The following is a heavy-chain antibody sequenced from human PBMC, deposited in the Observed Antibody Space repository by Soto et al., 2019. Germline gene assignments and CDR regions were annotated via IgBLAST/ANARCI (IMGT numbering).Heavy chain of an antibody. CDR2: IYYRGTT. Sequence: QLQLQESGPGLVKPSETLSLTCTVSGASISISNYYWGWIRQPPGKGLEWIGSIYYRGTTYYNPSLESRVPISVDTSKSQFSLKLSSVTAADTAVYYCARLDTGGGILTGDLDYWGQGTLVTVSS. J-gene: IGHJ4*02. D-gene: IGHD3-9*01. CDR1: GASISISNYY. CDR3: ARLDTGGGILTGDLDY. V-gene: IGHV4-39*01.